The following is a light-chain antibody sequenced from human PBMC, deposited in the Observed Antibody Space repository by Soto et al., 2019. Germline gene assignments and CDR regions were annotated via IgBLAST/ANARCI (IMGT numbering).Light chain of an antibody. CDR2: GAS. V-gene: IGKV3-15*01. Sequence: EIVMTQSPATLSVSPGERASLSCRASQSVGSNLAWYQQTAGQAPRLLIYGASTRATGIPARFSGSGSGTEVSLTISSLQSEDFAVYSCQQYTNWPYTFVQGTKLEIK. CDR3: QQYTNWPYT. CDR1: QSVGSN. J-gene: IGKJ2*01.